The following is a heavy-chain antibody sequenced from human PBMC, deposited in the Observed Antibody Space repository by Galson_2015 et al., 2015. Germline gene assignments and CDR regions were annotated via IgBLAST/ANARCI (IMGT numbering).Heavy chain of an antibody. Sequence: SLRLSCAASGFTFSSFSMNWVRQAPGKGLEWVSYITSSGSSTSYADSVKGRFTISRDSAKNSLYLQMNSLRDEDTAVYYCARVPGCSYGYYDWWGQGTLVTVSS. CDR2: ITSSGSST. CDR3: ARVPGCSYGYYDW. V-gene: IGHV3-48*02. CDR1: GFTFSSFS. J-gene: IGHJ4*02. D-gene: IGHD5-18*01.